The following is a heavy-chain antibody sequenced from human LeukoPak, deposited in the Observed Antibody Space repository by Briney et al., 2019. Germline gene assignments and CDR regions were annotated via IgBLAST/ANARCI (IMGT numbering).Heavy chain of an antibody. J-gene: IGHJ3*01. CDR3: AIRMVRGVIITAFDV. V-gene: IGHV4-4*02. D-gene: IGHD3-10*01. CDR1: GGSISSSNW. CDR2: NYNSGST. Sequence: PSETLSLTCAVSGGSISSSNWGSGVRQPPGEGLGWRGENYNSGSTNYNPSIKSRVTISVDKSKNQFSLKLSSVPAPDTAVYYCAIRMVRGVIITAFDVWGQGTMVTVSS.